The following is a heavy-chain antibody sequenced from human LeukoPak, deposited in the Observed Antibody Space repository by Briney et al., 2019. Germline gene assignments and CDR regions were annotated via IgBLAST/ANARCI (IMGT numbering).Heavy chain of an antibody. J-gene: IGHJ2*01. CDR3: AREGGDYGGNSQFWYFDL. CDR2: IYYSGTT. D-gene: IGHD4-23*01. V-gene: IGHV4-39*07. Sequence: PSETLSLTCTVSGGSISSSTYYWGWIRQPPGKGLKWIGSIYYSGTTYYNPSLKSRVTISVDTSKNQFSLKLSSVTAADTAVYYCAREGGDYGGNSQFWYFDLWGRGTLVTVSS. CDR1: GGSISSSTYY.